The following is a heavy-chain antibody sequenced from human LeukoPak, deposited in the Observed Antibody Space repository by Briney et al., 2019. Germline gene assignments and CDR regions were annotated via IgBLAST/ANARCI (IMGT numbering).Heavy chain of an antibody. D-gene: IGHD3-22*01. J-gene: IGHJ4*02. CDR1: GFTFSSYS. CDR3: ARAYYYDSSGQGVDY. Sequence: GGSLRLSCAASGFTFSSYSMSWVRQAPGKGLEWVSSISSSSSYIYYADSVKGRFTISTDNDKHSLYLQMNSLRAEDTAVYYCARAYYYDSSGQGVDYWGQGTLVTVSS. CDR2: ISSSSSYI. V-gene: IGHV3-21*01.